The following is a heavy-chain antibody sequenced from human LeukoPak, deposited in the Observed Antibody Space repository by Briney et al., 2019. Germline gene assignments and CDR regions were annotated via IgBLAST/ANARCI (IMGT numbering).Heavy chain of an antibody. J-gene: IGHJ4*02. V-gene: IGHV3-20*04. CDR2: INWNGGST. D-gene: IGHD3-22*01. Sequence: PGGSLRLSCAASGFTFDDYGMSWVRQAPGEGLECVSGINWNGGSTGYADSVKGRFTISRDNAKNSLYLQMNSLRAEDTALYYCARGVNYYDSSGYYGGNFDYWGQGTLVTVSS. CDR3: ARGVNYYDSSGYYGGNFDY. CDR1: GFTFDDYG.